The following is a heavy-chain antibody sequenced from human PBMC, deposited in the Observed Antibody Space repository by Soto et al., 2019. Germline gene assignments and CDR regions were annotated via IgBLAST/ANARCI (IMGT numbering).Heavy chain of an antibody. J-gene: IGHJ6*02. V-gene: IGHV3-30-3*01. CDR1: GFTFSSYA. D-gene: IGHD3-10*01. CDR2: MSFDGSDT. CDR3: ARLNTMVRDYYYGMDV. Sequence: ESVGGVVQPGRSLRLSCAASGFTFSSYAMHWVRQAPVKGLEWVAVMSFDGSDTYYADSVKGRFTISRDNSKNTLFLQMDSLRAEDTAVYYCARLNTMVRDYYYGMDVWGQGTTVTVSS.